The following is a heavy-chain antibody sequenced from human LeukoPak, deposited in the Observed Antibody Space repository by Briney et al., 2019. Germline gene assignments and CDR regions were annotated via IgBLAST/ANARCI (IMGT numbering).Heavy chain of an antibody. CDR1: GYTFTNYG. CDR2: ISGHSGNT. D-gene: IGHD3-10*01. CDR3: ARDVLSGGLDVFDI. Sequence: ASVKVSCKTSGYTFTNYGISWIRQAPGQGLEWMGWISGHSGNTKYARRLQGRVIMTTDTSTSTAYMELRSLKSDDTAVYYCARDVLSGGLDVFDIWGQGTMVTVSP. V-gene: IGHV1-18*01. J-gene: IGHJ3*02.